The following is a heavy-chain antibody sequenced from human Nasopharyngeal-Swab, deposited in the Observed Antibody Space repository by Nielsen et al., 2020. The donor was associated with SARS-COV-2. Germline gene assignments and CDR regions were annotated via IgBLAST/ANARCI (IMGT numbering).Heavy chain of an antibody. D-gene: IGHD3-3*01. CDR1: GFTFSDYY. CDR2: ISSSGSTI. J-gene: IGHJ6*03. Sequence: GESLKISCAASGFTFSDYYMSWIRQAPGKGLEWVSYISSSGSTIYYADSVKGRFTISRDNAKKSLYLQMNSLRAEDTAVYYCARESGLRFFDYYYYYYMDVWGKGTTVTVSS. V-gene: IGHV3-11*04. CDR3: ARESGLRFFDYYYYYYMDV.